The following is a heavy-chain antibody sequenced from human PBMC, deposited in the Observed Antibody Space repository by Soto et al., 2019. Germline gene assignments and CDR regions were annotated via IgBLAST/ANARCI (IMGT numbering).Heavy chain of an antibody. CDR3: ARAAYFDTAGYYYYFDY. J-gene: IGHJ4*02. V-gene: IGHV4-38-2*01. CDR2: IYHSGNT. Sequence: PSETLSLTCAVSGYSISNGYYWGWIRQPPGEGLEWIGSIYHSGNTFCNPSLKSRVTISVDMSRNQFSLKLSSVTAADTAVYYCARAAYFDTAGYYYYFDYWGQGALVTVSS. CDR1: GYSISNGYY. D-gene: IGHD3-22*01.